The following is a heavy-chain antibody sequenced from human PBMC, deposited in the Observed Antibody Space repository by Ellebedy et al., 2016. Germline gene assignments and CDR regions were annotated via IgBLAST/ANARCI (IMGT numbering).Heavy chain of an antibody. Sequence: GESLKISXAASGFTFSSYAMNWVRQAPGKGLEWVSSISYDSTYRYYAGSVRGRFTISRDNAQGSLFLEMNSLRDEDTAVYYCARDSASHLRFSYTDYWGRGTLIAVSS. CDR1: GFTFSSYA. J-gene: IGHJ4*01. V-gene: IGHV3-21*01. CDR3: ARDSASHLRFSYTDY. D-gene: IGHD4-11*01. CDR2: ISYDSTYR.